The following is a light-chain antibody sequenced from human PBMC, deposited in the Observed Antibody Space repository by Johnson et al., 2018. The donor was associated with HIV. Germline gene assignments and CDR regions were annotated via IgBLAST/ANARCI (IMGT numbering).Light chain of an antibody. V-gene: IGLV1-51*01. J-gene: IGLJ1*01. Sequence: QSVLTQPPSVSAAPGQKVTISCSGSSSNIGNNYVSWYQQLPGTAPKLLIYDNNKRPSGVPDRFSDSKSGTSATLGITGLQTGDEADYYCGTWDSSLSAQYICGTGTKVTVL. CDR1: SSNIGNNY. CDR2: DNN. CDR3: GTWDSSLSAQYI.